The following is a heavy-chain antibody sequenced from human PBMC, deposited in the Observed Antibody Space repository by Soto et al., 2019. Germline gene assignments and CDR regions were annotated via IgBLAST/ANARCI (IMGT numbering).Heavy chain of an antibody. CDR3: ARDRVGNYYDSSGYLPALFDY. CDR1: GGTFSSYA. V-gene: IGHV1-69*13. Sequence: GASVKVSCKASGGTFSSYAISWVRQAPGQGLEWMGGIIPIFGTANYAQKFQGRVTITADESTSTAYMELSSLRSEDTAVYYCARDRVGNYYDSSGYLPALFDYWGQGTLVIVSS. J-gene: IGHJ4*02. CDR2: IIPIFGTA. D-gene: IGHD3-22*01.